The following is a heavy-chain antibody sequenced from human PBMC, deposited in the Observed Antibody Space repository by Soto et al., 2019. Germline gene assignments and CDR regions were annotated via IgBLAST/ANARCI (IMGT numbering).Heavy chain of an antibody. J-gene: IGHJ4*02. D-gene: IGHD3-10*01. Sequence: PLETLSLTCTVSGGSISSGGYSWTWIRQHPGKGLEWIGYIYYSGSTNYNPSLKSRVTLSVDTSKNQFSVKLSSVTAADTAVYYCARSGSNYPSAPDYWGQGTLVTVSS. V-gene: IGHV4-61*08. CDR1: GGSISSGGYS. CDR2: IYYSGST. CDR3: ARSGSNYPSAPDY.